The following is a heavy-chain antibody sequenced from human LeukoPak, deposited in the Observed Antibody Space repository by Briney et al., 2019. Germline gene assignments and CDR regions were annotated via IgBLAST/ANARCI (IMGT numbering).Heavy chain of an antibody. J-gene: IGHJ3*02. Sequence: PGGSLRLSCAASGFTFSDYYMSWIRQAPGKGLEWVSYISSSGSTIYYADSVKGRFTISRDNAKNSLYLQMNSLRAEDTAVYYCARAYRITMIVVPSGGAFDIWGQGTMVTVSS. CDR1: GFTFSDYY. CDR2: ISSSGSTI. CDR3: ARAYRITMIVVPSGGAFDI. D-gene: IGHD3-22*01. V-gene: IGHV3-11*04.